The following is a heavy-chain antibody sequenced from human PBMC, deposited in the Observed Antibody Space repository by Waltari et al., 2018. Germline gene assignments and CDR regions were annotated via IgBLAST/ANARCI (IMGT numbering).Heavy chain of an antibody. CDR3: ARGPGQYYFDY. V-gene: IGHV4-34*01. Sequence: QVQLQQWGAGLLKPSETLSLTCAVYGGSFSGYYWSWIRQPPGKGLEWIGEINHSGSTNYNPSLKSRVTISVDTSKNQFSLKLSSVTAADTAVYYCARGPGQYYFDYWGQGTLVTVSS. CDR2: INHSGST. J-gene: IGHJ4*02. CDR1: GGSFSGYY.